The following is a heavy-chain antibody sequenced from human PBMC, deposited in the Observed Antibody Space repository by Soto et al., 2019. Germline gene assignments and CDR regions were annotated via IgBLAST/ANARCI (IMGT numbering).Heavy chain of an antibody. CDR1: GFAFSSYA. CDR3: ARPFSSGWYGDFDF. CDR2: ISYDASNK. V-gene: IGHV3-30-3*01. D-gene: IGHD6-19*01. J-gene: IGHJ4*02. Sequence: QVQLVESGGGVVQPGRSLGLSCAASGFAFSSYAMHWVRRAPGKGLEWVAVISYDASNKYYADSVKGRFTISRDNSKKTMYLQMSSLRAEDTAVYYCARPFSSGWYGDFDFWGQGTLVAVSS.